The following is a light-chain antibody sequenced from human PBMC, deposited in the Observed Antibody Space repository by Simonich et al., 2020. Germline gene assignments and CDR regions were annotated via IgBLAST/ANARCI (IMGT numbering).Light chain of an antibody. V-gene: IGLV2-14*03. CDR3: SSYPSSSTWV. J-gene: IGLJ3*02. CDR1: SSDVGGYNY. CDR2: DVS. Sequence: QSALTQPASVSGSPGQSITISCTGTSSDVGGYNYVSWYQQHPGKAPKLMIYDVSQRPSGVYNRFSGSKSGNTASLTISGLQAEDAADYYCSSYPSSSTWVFGGGTKLTVL.